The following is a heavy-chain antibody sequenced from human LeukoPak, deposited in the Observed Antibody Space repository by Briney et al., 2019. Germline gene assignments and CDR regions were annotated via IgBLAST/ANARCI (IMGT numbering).Heavy chain of an antibody. CDR2: MNPNSGNT. CDR1: GYTFTSYD. J-gene: IGHJ4*02. D-gene: IGHD3-22*01. V-gene: IGHV1-8*03. CDR3: ARYDSSGYGY. Sequence: GASVKVSCKASGYTFTSYDINWVRQATGQGLEWMGWMNPNSGNTGYAQKFQGKVTITRNTSISTVYMELSSLRSEDTAVYYCARYDSSGYGYWGQGTLVTVHS.